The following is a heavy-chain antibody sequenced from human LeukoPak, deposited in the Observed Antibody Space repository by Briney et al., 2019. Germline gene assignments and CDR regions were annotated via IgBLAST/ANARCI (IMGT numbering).Heavy chain of an antibody. D-gene: IGHD2-15*01. Sequence: GGSLRLSCAASGFTVSTNYMSWVRQAPGKGLEWVSFIYNGGTTYYADSVKGRFAISRDNSKNTLYLQMTSLRAEDTAVYYCASSVVVSATGAFDFWGQGTMVTVSS. CDR3: ASSVVVSATGAFDF. CDR2: IYNGGTT. CDR1: GFTVSTNY. J-gene: IGHJ3*01. V-gene: IGHV3-66*01.